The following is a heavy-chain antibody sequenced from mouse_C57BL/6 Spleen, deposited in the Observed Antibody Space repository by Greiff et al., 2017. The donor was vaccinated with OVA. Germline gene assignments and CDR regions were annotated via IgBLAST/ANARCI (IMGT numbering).Heavy chain of an antibody. CDR2: INYDGSST. CDR1: GFTFSDYY. CDR3: AREAPLYYGSSYVWYFDV. D-gene: IGHD1-1*01. Sequence: EVMLVESEGGLVQPGSSMKLSCTASGFTFSDYYMAWVRQVPEKGLEWVANINYDGSSTYYLDSLKSRFIISRDNAKNILYLQMSSLKSEDTATYYCAREAPLYYGSSYVWYFDVWGTGTTVTVSS. J-gene: IGHJ1*03. V-gene: IGHV5-16*01.